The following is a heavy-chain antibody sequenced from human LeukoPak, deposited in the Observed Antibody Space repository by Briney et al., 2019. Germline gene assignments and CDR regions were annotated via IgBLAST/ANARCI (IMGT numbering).Heavy chain of an antibody. Sequence: PGGSLRLSCAASGFTFSTYAMNWVRQAPGKGLEWVSAIIGNGRRTNYADSVKGRFTISRDNANNTLYLQMNSLTAGDTAVYFCAKGGSDYIWGSYRPFEYWGQGTLVTVSS. CDR3: AKGGSDYIWGSYRPFEY. D-gene: IGHD3-16*02. CDR2: IIGNGRRT. J-gene: IGHJ4*02. CDR1: GFTFSTYA. V-gene: IGHV3-23*01.